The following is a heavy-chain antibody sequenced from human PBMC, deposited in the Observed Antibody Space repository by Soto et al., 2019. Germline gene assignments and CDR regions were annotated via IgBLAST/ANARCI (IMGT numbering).Heavy chain of an antibody. CDR3: ARGHQLVSLYFFYMDV. CDR2: ISGISSTI. V-gene: IGHV3-48*04. D-gene: IGHD2-2*01. CDR1: GFALSDYS. Sequence: GGSLRLSCAASGFALSDYSVNWVRQAPGKGLEWVSYISGISSTIYYADSVKGRFTISRDNVKNSLHLQMNSLRAEDTAVYYCARGHQLVSLYFFYMDVWGKGTTVTVSS. J-gene: IGHJ6*03.